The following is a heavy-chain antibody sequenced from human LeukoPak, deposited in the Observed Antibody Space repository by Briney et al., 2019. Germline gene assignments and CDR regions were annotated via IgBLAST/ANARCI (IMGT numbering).Heavy chain of an antibody. Sequence: GGSLRLSCAASGFTFSNYWTSWVRQAPGKGLEWVANIKVDGSEKHYVDSVNGRFTISRDNAKSSLYLQMNSLRAEDTAVYYCARDYCAGDCSWAYMDVWGKGTTVTVSS. CDR3: ARDYCAGDCSWAYMDV. D-gene: IGHD2-21*02. CDR1: GFTFSNYW. V-gene: IGHV3-7*01. CDR2: IKVDGSEK. J-gene: IGHJ6*03.